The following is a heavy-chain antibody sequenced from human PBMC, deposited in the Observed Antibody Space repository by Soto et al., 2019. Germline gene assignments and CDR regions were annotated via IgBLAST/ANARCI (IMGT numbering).Heavy chain of an antibody. V-gene: IGHV1-46*02. CDR3: ARGGHIAVVTASFDN. CDR1: GYTFNTYY. Sequence: QVQLVQSGAEVRKPGASVKVSCKPSGYTFNTYYLHWLRQAPGQALEWMGVIHPSGGGTTYAQKFLGRVSVTRDTYTTTVFMELSSLGSDDTDVYYCARGGHIAVVTASFDNWGQGTLVTVSS. CDR2: IHPSGGGT. J-gene: IGHJ4*02. D-gene: IGHD2-21*02.